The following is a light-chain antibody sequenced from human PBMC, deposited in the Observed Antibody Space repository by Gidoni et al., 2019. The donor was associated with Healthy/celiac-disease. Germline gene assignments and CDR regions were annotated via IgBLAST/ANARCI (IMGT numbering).Light chain of an antibody. J-gene: IGLJ2*01. CDR1: SSDVGGYNY. CDR3: SSYTSSSTLV. CDR2: EVS. V-gene: IGLV2-14*01. Sequence: QSALTQPASVSGSPGQSITISCTGTSSDVGGYNYVSWYQQHPGKAPKLMIDEVSNRPSGVSNRFSGSKSGNTASLTISGRQAEDEADYYCSSYTSSSTLVFGGGTKLTGL.